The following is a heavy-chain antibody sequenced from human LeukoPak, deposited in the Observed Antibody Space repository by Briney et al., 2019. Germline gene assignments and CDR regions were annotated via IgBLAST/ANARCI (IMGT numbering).Heavy chain of an antibody. CDR2: INSDGSSI. CDR1: GFTFSSYW. Sequence: GGSLRLSCAASGFTFSSYWMHWVRQAPGKGLVWVSYINSDGSSINYADSVKGRFTISRDNSRNTLYLQMNSLRGDDTAVYYCAKSSSSGYYYYGMDVWGQGTTVTVSS. CDR3: AKSSSSGYYYYGMDV. D-gene: IGHD6-6*01. V-gene: IGHV3-74*01. J-gene: IGHJ6*02.